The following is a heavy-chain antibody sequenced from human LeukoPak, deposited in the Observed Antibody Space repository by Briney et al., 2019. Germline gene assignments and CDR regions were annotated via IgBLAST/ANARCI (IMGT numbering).Heavy chain of an antibody. Sequence: SETLSLTCTVSGDSISSYYWSWIRQPPGQGLEWIGYIYYSRSSNYTPSLKSRVTISVDTSKNQVSLKLSSVPAADTAVYYCARAKKAVAGFFDYWGQGPLVTVSS. D-gene: IGHD6-19*01. V-gene: IGHV4-59*01. CDR2: IYYSRSS. J-gene: IGHJ4*02. CDR3: ARAKKAVAGFFDY. CDR1: GDSISSYY.